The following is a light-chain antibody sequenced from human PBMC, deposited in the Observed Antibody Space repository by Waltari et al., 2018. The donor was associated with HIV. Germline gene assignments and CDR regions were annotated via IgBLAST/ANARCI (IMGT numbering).Light chain of an antibody. J-gene: IGLJ1*01. CDR1: SSTIRAGYH. V-gene: IGLV1-40*01. Sequence: QSVLTQPPSVSGAPGQRVTIPCTGPSSTIRAGYHVHWYQQLPGTAPKLLIYGNSNRPSGVPDRFSGSKSGTSASLAITGLQAEDEADYHCQSHDSSLSGYVFGTGTKVTVL. CDR3: QSHDSSLSGYV. CDR2: GNS.